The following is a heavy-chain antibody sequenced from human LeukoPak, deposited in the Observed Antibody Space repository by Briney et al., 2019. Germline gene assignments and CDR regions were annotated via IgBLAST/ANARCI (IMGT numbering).Heavy chain of an antibody. V-gene: IGHV2-5*02. J-gene: IGHJ4*02. CDR1: GFSLSTSGVG. Sequence: ESGPTLVKPTQTLTLTCTFSGFSLSTSGVGVGWIRQPPGKALEWLALIYWDDDKRYSPSLKSRLTITKDTSKNQVVLTMTNMDPVDTATYYCAHSFGGRIAAAHGFDYWGQGTLVTVSS. D-gene: IGHD6-13*01. CDR3: AHSFGGRIAAAHGFDY. CDR2: IYWDDDK.